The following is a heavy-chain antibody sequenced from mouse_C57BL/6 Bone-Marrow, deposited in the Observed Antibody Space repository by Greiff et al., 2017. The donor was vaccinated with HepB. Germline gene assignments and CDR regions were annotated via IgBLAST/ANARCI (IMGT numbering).Heavy chain of an antibody. V-gene: IGHV1-9*01. Sequence: QVQLQQSGAELMKPGASVKLSCKATGYTFTGYWIEWVKQRPGHGLEWIGEILPGSGSTNYNEKFKGKATLTVDKSSSTAYMQLSSLTSEDSAVYYCARGDIYYDYDPFAYWGQGTLVTVSA. CDR1: GYTFTGYW. CDR2: ILPGSGST. D-gene: IGHD2-4*01. CDR3: ARGDIYYDYDPFAY. J-gene: IGHJ3*01.